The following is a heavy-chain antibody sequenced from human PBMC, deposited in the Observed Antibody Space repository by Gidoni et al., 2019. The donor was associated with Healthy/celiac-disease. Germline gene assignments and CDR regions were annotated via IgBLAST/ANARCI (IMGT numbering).Heavy chain of an antibody. Sequence: QVQLVQSGAEVTKPGSSVKVSCKASGYTFPGYYMPWVRQAPGQGLEWMGRINPNSGGTNYAQKFQGRVTMTRDTSISTAYMELSRLRSDDTAVYYCARGDCSGGSGYPAGYYGMDVWGQGTTVTVSS. CDR1: GYTFPGYY. CDR3: ARGDCSGGSGYPAGYYGMDV. J-gene: IGHJ6*02. D-gene: IGHD2-15*01. V-gene: IGHV1-2*06. CDR2: INPNSGGT.